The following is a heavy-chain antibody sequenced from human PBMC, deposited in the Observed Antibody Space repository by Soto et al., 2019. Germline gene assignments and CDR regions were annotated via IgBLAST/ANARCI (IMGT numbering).Heavy chain of an antibody. D-gene: IGHD6-19*01. CDR1: GFTFSSYA. CDR3: SRRSSGWYFDY. Sequence: EVPLLESGGGLVQPGGSLRLSCAASGFTFSSYAMSWVRQAPGKGLEWVSVISGSGGSTYYADSVKGRFTISRDNSKNTLYLQMNSLRAEETAVYYCSRRSSGWYFDYWGQGTLVTVSS. CDR2: ISGSGGST. J-gene: IGHJ4*02. V-gene: IGHV3-23*01.